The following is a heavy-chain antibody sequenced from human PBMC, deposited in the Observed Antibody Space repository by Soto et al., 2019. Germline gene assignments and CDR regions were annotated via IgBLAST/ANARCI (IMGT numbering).Heavy chain of an antibody. V-gene: IGHV3-33*01. CDR2: LWYDGSRE. J-gene: IGHJ4*02. CDR1: GFSVSTHV. D-gene: IGHD3-22*01. CDR3: ARVPRYDTGYFDY. Sequence: QVQLVESGGGVVQPGRSLRLSCTASGFSVSTHVIHWVRQAPGKGLESVAVLWYDGSREYYAESVKGRFTISRDNSKNTMYLQMNSLRAEDTAVYYCARVPRYDTGYFDYWGQGTLATVSS.